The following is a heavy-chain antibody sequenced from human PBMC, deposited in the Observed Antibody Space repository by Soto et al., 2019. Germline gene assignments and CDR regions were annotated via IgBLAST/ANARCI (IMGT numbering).Heavy chain of an antibody. CDR1: GYRFTSYW. Sequence: GESLKISCKCSGYRFTSYWIGLVRPMPGKGLEWMGIIYPGDSDTRYSPSFQGQVTISADKSISTAYLQWSSLKASDTAMYYCARLGDYYYYGMDVWGQGTTVTVS. CDR3: ARLGDYYYYGMDV. CDR2: IYPGDSDT. V-gene: IGHV5-51*01. J-gene: IGHJ6*02.